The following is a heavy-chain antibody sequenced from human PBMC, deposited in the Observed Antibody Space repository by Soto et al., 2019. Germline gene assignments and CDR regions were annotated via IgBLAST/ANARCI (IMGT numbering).Heavy chain of an antibody. D-gene: IGHD1-26*01. Sequence: QLQLVQSGAEVREPGSSVKVSCKASGGTFSSYTVIWVRQAPGQGLEWMGGITPTLNIAKYAEKFQGRVTSNADESTSTVTMHLSSLSSEATAVYFCARGYYSGSNPSSFAYWGQGTLVGVSS. V-gene: IGHV1-69*01. CDR1: GGTFSSYT. CDR3: ARGYYSGSNPSSFAY. J-gene: IGHJ4*02. CDR2: ITPTLNIA.